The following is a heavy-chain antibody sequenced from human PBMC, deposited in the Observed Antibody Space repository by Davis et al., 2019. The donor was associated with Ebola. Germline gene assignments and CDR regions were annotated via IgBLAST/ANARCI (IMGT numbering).Heavy chain of an antibody. J-gene: IGHJ6*02. Sequence: GESLKISCAASGFTFSNYAMHWVRQAPGKGLEWVAFISYDGSDKYYADSVKGRFTISRDNAKNSLYLQMNSLRAEDTAVYYCARDSSDGDYNRYYYYGMDVWGQGTTVTVSS. CDR2: ISYDGSDK. CDR1: GFTFSNYA. CDR3: ARDSSDGDYNRYYYYGMDV. D-gene: IGHD4-17*01. V-gene: IGHV3-30*04.